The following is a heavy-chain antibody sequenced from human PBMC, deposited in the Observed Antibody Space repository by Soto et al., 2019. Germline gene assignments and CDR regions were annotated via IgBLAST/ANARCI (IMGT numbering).Heavy chain of an antibody. CDR1: GFTFSSYW. D-gene: IGHD3-16*01. CDR3: ARARSGGVNLSYYYYYYMDV. Sequence: GGSLRLSCAASGFTFSSYWMSWVRQAPGKGLEWVANIKQDGSEKYYVDSVKGRFTISRDNAKNSLYLQMNSLRAEDTAVYYCARARSGGVNLSYYYYYYMDVWGKGTTVTVSS. J-gene: IGHJ6*03. CDR2: IKQDGSEK. V-gene: IGHV3-7*01.